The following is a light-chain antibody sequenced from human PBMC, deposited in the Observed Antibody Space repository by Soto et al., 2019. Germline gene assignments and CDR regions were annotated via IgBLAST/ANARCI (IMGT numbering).Light chain of an antibody. CDR2: SNN. CDR1: SSNIGANT. V-gene: IGLV1-44*01. CDR3: AAWDDSLSGYV. J-gene: IGLJ1*01. Sequence: QSALTQPPSASGTPGQRVTISCSGSSSNIGANTVNWYQQLPGTAPKLLIYSNNQRPSGVPDRFSGSKSGTSASLAISGLQSEDEADYYCAAWDDSLSGYVFGSGTQVNVL.